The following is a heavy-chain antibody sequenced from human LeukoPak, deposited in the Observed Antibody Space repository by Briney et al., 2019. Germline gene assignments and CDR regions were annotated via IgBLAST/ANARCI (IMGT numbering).Heavy chain of an antibody. Sequence: PGGSLRLSCAASGFTVSSNYMGWVRQAPGKGLEWVSVIFSGGSTYYADSVKGRFTISRDNSKNTLYLQMNSLRAEDTAVYYRVRDTVGFGELNWFDPWGQGTLVTVSS. CDR2: IFSGGST. CDR1: GFTVSSNY. V-gene: IGHV3-66*01. D-gene: IGHD3-10*01. CDR3: VRDTVGFGELNWFDP. J-gene: IGHJ5*02.